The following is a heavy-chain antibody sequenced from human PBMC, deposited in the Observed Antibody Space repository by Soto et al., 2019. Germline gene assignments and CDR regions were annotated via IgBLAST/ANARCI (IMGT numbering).Heavy chain of an antibody. J-gene: IGHJ6*02. D-gene: IGHD6-13*01. CDR2: IWYDGSEK. CDR3: ARDGQQQAHYALDV. V-gene: IGHV3-33*01. CDR1: GFTFNHNA. Sequence: QVQLVESGGGVVQPGRSLRLSCAASGFTFNHNAMHWVRQAAGKGLEWVAQIWYDGSEKDYTDSVKGRFTISRDNFKNTVFLQMDSLRVEDTAVYYCARDGQQQAHYALDVWGQGTTIIVS.